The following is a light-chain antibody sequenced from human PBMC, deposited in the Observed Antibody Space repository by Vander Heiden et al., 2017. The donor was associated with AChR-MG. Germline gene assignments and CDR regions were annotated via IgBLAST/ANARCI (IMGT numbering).Light chain of an antibody. Sequence: QSALTQPASVSGSPGQSITISCTGTSSDVGGYNFVSWYQQHPGKAPKLVIYDVNKRPSGVSNRFSGSKSGNTASLTISGLQAEDEAHYYCSSYSSSTTLYVFGTGTRV. CDR2: DVN. J-gene: IGLJ1*01. CDR3: SSYSSSTTLYV. CDR1: SSDVGGYNF. V-gene: IGLV2-14*03.